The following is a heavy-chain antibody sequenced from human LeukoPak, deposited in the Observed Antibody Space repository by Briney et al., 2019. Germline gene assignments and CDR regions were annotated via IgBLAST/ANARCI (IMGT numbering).Heavy chain of an antibody. CDR2: IRSDGSNK. V-gene: IGHV3-30*02. Sequence: PGGSLRLSCAASGFTFSTYDMDWVRQAPGKGLEWVAFIRSDGSNKHYADSVEGRLTISRDNSKNTLYLQMNSLRAEDTALYYCVGDFDYWGQGTLVTVSS. CDR3: VGDFDY. J-gene: IGHJ4*02. CDR1: GFTFSTYD.